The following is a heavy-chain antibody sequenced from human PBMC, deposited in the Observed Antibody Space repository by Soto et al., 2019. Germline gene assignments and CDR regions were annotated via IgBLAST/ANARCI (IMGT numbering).Heavy chain of an antibody. V-gene: IGHV4-39*02. CDR1: GGSINYNSYY. CDR2: IFYTGTT. D-gene: IGHD2-21*01. J-gene: IGHJ5*02. Sequence: SETLSLTCSVSGGSINYNSYYWGWIRQPPGKGLEWVGGIFYTGTTYYSPSLKDRVTISVDTSKNSFSLNLTSVTAADTAVYFCARLIVVAPVANAWGQGTLVTVSS. CDR3: ARLIVVAPVANA.